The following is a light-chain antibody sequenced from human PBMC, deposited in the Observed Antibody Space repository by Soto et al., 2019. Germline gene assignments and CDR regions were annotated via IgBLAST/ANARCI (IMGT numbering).Light chain of an antibody. CDR3: QHYNSYSEA. CDR2: KAC. CDR1: QTISSW. Sequence: DSPTSESPCTLYGSVEHTVTISSLASQTISSWLAWYQQKPGKAPKLLIYKACTLKSGVPSRFSGSGSGTEFTLTICSLQPDDFATYYCQHYNSYSEAFGQGTKVDIK. J-gene: IGKJ1*01. V-gene: IGKV1-5*03.